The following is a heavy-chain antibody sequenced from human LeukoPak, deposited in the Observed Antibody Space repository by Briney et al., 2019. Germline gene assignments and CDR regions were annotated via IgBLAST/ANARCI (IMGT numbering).Heavy chain of an antibody. CDR3: ARGGDYGDLRYFHY. CDR1: GGSINNYY. V-gene: IGHV4-59*01. J-gene: IGHJ4*02. CDR2: TYYRGST. Sequence: SETLSLTCTVSGGSINNYYWSWIRQPPGKGLEWIGYTYYRGSTNYNPSLKSRVTFSVDTSKNQFSLKLNSVTAADTAVYYCARGGDYGDLRYFHYWGQGTLVTVSS. D-gene: IGHD4-17*01.